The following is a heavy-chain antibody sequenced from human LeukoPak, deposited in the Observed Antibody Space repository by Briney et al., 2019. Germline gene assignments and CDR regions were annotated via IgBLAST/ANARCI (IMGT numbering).Heavy chain of an antibody. Sequence: GGSLRLSCAASGFTFSSYSMNWVRQAPGKGLEWVSSISSSSSYIYYADSVKGRFTIARDNAKNSLYLQMNSLRAEDTAVYYCAREGPYGDYFDYWGQGTLVTVSS. CDR1: GFTFSSYS. D-gene: IGHD4-17*01. CDR3: AREGPYGDYFDY. J-gene: IGHJ4*02. CDR2: ISSSSSYI. V-gene: IGHV3-21*01.